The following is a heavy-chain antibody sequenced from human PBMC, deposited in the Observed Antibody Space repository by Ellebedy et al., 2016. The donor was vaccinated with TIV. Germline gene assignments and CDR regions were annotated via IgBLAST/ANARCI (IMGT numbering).Heavy chain of an antibody. Sequence: ASVKVSCKASGYTFTAYGIHWVRQAPGQRLEWMGWINAGNGNTKYSQKFQGRVTITRDTSASTAYMELSSLRSEDTAVYYCARDRSSGWFDYYYYGMDVWGQGTTVTVSS. D-gene: IGHD6-19*01. J-gene: IGHJ6*02. CDR3: ARDRSSGWFDYYYYGMDV. CDR1: GYTFTAYG. CDR2: INAGNGNT. V-gene: IGHV1-3*01.